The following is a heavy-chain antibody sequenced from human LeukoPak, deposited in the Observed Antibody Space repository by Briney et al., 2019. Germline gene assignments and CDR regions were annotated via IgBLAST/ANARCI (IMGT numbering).Heavy chain of an antibody. V-gene: IGHV3-21*01. J-gene: IGHJ4*02. CDR1: GFTFSSYS. D-gene: IGHD3-3*01. Sequence: GGSLRLSCAASGFTFSSYSMNWVRQAPGKWLEWVSSISSSSSYIYYADSVKGRFTISRDNAKNSLYLQMNSLRAEDTAVYYCASSFWSGPVDYWGQGTLVTASS. CDR3: ASSFWSGPVDY. CDR2: ISSSSSYI.